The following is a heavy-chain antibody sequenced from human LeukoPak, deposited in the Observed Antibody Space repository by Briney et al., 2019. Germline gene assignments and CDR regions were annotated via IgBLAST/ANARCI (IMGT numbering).Heavy chain of an antibody. J-gene: IGHJ3*02. Sequence: GESLKISCKGSGYSFTSYWIGWVRQMPGKGLEWMVIIYPDDSDTRYSPSFQGQVTISADKSISTAYLHWSSLKASDTAMYYCARQTYGDYVYDAFDIWGQGTMVTVSS. CDR2: IYPDDSDT. D-gene: IGHD4-17*01. V-gene: IGHV5-51*01. CDR3: ARQTYGDYVYDAFDI. CDR1: GYSFTSYW.